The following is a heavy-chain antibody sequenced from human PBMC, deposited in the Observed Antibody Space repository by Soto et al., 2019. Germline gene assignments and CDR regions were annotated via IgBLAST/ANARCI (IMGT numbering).Heavy chain of an antibody. CDR2: IIPILGIA. CDR3: AREIAVAGAGD. CDR1: GGTFSSYT. J-gene: IGHJ4*02. Sequence: QVQLVQSGAEVKKPGSSVKVSCKASGGTFSSYTISWVRQAPGQGLEWMGRIIPILGIANYAQKFQGRVTITADKSTSTAYMELRSLRSEDTAVYYCAREIAVAGAGDWGQGTLVTVSS. D-gene: IGHD6-19*01. V-gene: IGHV1-69*08.